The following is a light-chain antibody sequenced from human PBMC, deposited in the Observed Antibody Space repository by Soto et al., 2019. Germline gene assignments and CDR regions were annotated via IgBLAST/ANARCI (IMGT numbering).Light chain of an antibody. Sequence: QSVLTQPPSVSGAPGQRVTISCTGTASSIAARYDVHWYQQIPGKAPKLLIYGNNNRPSGVPDRFSASKSGISASLAITGLQADDEADYYCQSYDKSLNEWVFGGGTKLTVL. V-gene: IGLV1-40*01. CDR1: ASSIAARYD. CDR2: GNN. J-gene: IGLJ3*02. CDR3: QSYDKSLNEWV.